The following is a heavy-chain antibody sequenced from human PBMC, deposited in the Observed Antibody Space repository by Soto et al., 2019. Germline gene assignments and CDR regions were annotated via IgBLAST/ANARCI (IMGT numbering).Heavy chain of an antibody. J-gene: IGHJ6*02. D-gene: IGHD2-15*01. CDR2: INHSGST. V-gene: IGHV4-34*01. Sequence: QVQLQQWGAGLLKPSETLSLTCAVYGGSFSGYYWSWIRQPPGKGLEWIGEINHSGSTNYNPSLKSRVTISVDTSKNQFSLKLSSVTAADTAVYYCASQTRYCSGGSCYHNYYYYGIDVWGQGTTVTVSS. CDR1: GGSFSGYY. CDR3: ASQTRYCSGGSCYHNYYYYGIDV.